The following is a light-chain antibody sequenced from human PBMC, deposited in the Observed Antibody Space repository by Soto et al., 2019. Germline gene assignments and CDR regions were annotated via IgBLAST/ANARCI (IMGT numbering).Light chain of an antibody. V-gene: IGKV1-27*01. CDR1: QDISNY. Sequence: DIQMTQSPSSLSASVGDRITITCRASQDISNYLAWYQQKPGKVPKLLIYAASTLQSGVPSRFSGSGSETDFTLTISSLQPEDVATYYCQLYNSAPPFTFGPGTKVDIE. CDR2: AAS. CDR3: QLYNSAPPFT. J-gene: IGKJ3*01.